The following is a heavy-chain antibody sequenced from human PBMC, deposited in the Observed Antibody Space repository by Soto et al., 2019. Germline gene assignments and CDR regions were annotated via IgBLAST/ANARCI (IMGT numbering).Heavy chain of an antibody. CDR3: ATDFRGWGLNEAFDT. V-gene: IGHV3-15*07. CDR2: IKSKIDGGTA. J-gene: IGHJ3*02. Sequence: EVQLVESGGRLVKPGGSLRLSCAASGFIFSNAWMTWVRQAPGKGLEWVGRIKSKIDGGTADYAAPVKGRFTISRDDSKNTLFLQMNSLKSEDTAVYYCATDFRGWGLNEAFDTWGQGTVVTVSS. D-gene: IGHD3-10*01. CDR1: GFIFSNAW.